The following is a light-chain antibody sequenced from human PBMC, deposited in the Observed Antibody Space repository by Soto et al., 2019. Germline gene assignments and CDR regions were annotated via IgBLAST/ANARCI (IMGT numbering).Light chain of an antibody. Sequence: DIQLTQSPSSLSVSVGDSVTITCRASQTIGNYVNWYQQKPGKAPEVLIYNTSTLQSGAPSRFRGSGSGTDFTLTIDSLQPEDVATYYCQQSSRAPVTFGQGTRLDIK. CDR2: NTS. CDR3: QQSSRAPVT. V-gene: IGKV1-39*01. J-gene: IGKJ5*01. CDR1: QTIGNY.